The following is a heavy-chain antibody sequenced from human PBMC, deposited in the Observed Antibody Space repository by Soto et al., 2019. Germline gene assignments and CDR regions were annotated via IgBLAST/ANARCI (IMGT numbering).Heavy chain of an antibody. V-gene: IGHV5-51*01. CDR1: GYSFTSYW. CDR2: IYPADSDT. CDR3: ARNGYSNGYSDS. J-gene: IGHJ5*01. D-gene: IGHD5-18*01. Sequence: GESLKISCKASGYSFTSYWIGWVRHMPGKGLEWMGIIYPADSDTRYSPSFQGQVTISADRSTTTAYLQWRRLKASDTAIYYCARNGYSNGYSDSWGQGTLVTVSS.